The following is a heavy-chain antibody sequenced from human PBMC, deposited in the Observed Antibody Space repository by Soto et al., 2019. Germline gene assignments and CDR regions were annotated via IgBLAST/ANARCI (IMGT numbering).Heavy chain of an antibody. CDR2: IYYSGST. D-gene: IGHD3-10*01. V-gene: IGHV4-39*01. Sequence: QLQLQESGPGLVKPSETLSLTCTVSGGSISSSSYYWGWIRQPPGKGLEWIGSIYYSGSTYYNPSLKSRVTISVDTSKNQFSLKLSSVTAADTAVYYCVLDGSRSYYKISGWFDPWGQGTLVTVSS. CDR1: GGSISSSSYY. CDR3: VLDGSRSYYKISGWFDP. J-gene: IGHJ5*02.